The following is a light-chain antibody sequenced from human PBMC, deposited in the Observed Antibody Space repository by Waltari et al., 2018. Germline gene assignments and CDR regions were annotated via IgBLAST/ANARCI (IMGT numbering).Light chain of an antibody. CDR3: NSRDSSSHHVI. J-gene: IGLJ2*01. Sequence: SSELTQDAAVSVALGQTVRITCQGDSLSNTYASWYQQKPGQAPVLVIYGKTNRPSGIPDRFSGSSSGNTASLTITGAQAEDEADYYRNSRDSSSHHVIFGGGTRLTVL. CDR1: SLSNTY. V-gene: IGLV3-19*01. CDR2: GKT.